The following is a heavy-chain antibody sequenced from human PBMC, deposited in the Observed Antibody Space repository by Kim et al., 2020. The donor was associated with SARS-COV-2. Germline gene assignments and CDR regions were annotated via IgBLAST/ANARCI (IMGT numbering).Heavy chain of an antibody. CDR3: ARQNWNYGYYYGMDV. CDR2: ISYGGST. V-gene: IGHV4-39*01. D-gene: IGHD1-7*01. J-gene: IGHJ6*02. Sequence: SETLSLTCSVSSGYVSSSRYYWGWIRQPPGKGLQWIASISYGGSTYYNPSLKSRVSIFVGTSTNLISLRVSSVTAADTAHYFCARQNWNYGYYYGMDVWGQGTTVTVSS. CDR1: SGYVSSSRYY.